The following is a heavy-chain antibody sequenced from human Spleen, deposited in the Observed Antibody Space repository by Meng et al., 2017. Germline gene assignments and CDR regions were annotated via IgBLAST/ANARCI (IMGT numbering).Heavy chain of an antibody. CDR2: ISGGGGIT. J-gene: IGHJ4*02. V-gene: IGHV3-23*01. CDR3: ARENDYGDYVGDY. Sequence: GESLKISCAASGFTFSSYAMSWVRQAPGKGLEWVSIISGGGGITYYADSVKGRFTISRDNSKNTLYLQMNSLRAEDTAVYYCARENDYGDYVGDYWGQGTLVTVSS. D-gene: IGHD4-17*01. CDR1: GFTFSSYA.